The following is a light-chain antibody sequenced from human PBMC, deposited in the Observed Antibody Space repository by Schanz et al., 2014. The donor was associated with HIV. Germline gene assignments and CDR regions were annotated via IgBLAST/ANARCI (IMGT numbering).Light chain of an antibody. Sequence: EIVMTQSPATLYVSPGERATLSCGASQSVTSTYLAWYQQKPGQAPRLLIYGASTRATGIPARFSGSGSGTEFTLTISSLQSEDFAVYYCQQYNNWPLTFGPGTKVDIK. V-gene: IGKV3-15*01. CDR3: QQYNNWPLT. J-gene: IGKJ3*01. CDR1: QSVTSTY. CDR2: GAS.